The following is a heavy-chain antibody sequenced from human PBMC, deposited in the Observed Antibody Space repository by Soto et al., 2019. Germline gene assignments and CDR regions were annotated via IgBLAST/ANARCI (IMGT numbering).Heavy chain of an antibody. D-gene: IGHD3-3*01. CDR3: AKRRNLLRFLEWSSGMEF. V-gene: IGHV3-30*18. CDR1: GFTFSSSS. Sequence: XGCLRLSCAASGFTFSSSSMHWVRQAPGKGLERVAFISYDESNKYYADSVKGRFTISRDNSRTTLYLQMNSLRDEDTAVYFCAKRRNLLRFLEWSSGMEFWGHGTTVTVSS. CDR2: ISYDESNK. J-gene: IGHJ6*02.